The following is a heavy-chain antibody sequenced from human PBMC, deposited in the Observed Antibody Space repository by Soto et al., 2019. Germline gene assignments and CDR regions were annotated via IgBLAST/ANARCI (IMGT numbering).Heavy chain of an antibody. CDR1: GSIVSNNY. Sequence: EVLLVETGGGFSQPGGSLRLSCAASGSIVSNNYMTWVRQGPGKGLEWVSLISTGDSTYYADSVKGRFTISRDNSKNTLYLQMNSLRAEDTAVYYCASVQLAATDYYYGLDVWGQGTTVTVSS. CDR3: ASVQLAATDYYYGLDV. D-gene: IGHD6-13*01. CDR2: ISTGDST. J-gene: IGHJ6*02. V-gene: IGHV3-53*02.